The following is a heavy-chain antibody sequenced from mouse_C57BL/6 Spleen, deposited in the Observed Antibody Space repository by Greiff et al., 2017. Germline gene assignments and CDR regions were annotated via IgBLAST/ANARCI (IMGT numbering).Heavy chain of an antibody. D-gene: IGHD2-4*01. Sequence: EVMLVESGGGLVKPGGSLKLSCAASGFTFSDYGMHWVRQAPEKGLEWVAYISSGSSTIYYADTVKGRFTISRDNAKNTLFLQMTSLRSEDTAMYYCASYYDYGDWYFDVWGTGTTVTVSS. CDR2: ISSGSSTI. CDR1: GFTFSDYG. V-gene: IGHV5-17*01. CDR3: ASYYDYGDWYFDV. J-gene: IGHJ1*03.